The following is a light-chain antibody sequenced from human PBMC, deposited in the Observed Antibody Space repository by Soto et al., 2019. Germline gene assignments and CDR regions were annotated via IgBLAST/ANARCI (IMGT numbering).Light chain of an antibody. CDR3: QQYNNWPL. V-gene: IGKV3-15*01. CDR2: GAS. Sequence: EIVMTQSPATLSVSPGERATLSCRASQSISSYLAWYQQKPGQAPRILIYGASTRATGIPARFSGSGSGTEFTLTISSLQSEDFAVYYCQQYNNWPLFGPGTKVDIK. CDR1: QSISSY. J-gene: IGKJ3*01.